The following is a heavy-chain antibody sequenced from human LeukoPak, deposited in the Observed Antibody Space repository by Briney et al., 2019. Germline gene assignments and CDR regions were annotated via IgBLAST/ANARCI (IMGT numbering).Heavy chain of an antibody. D-gene: IGHD1-1*01. CDR3: ARDLQLEPTGDFGY. Sequence: GASVKVSCKASGYTFTSYGIVWVRQAPGQGLEWMGWISAYTGNTIYAQKFQGRVTMTTDTSTTTAYMELRNLRSDDTAFYYCARDLQLEPTGDFGYWGQGTLVTISS. CDR2: ISAYTGNT. J-gene: IGHJ4*02. V-gene: IGHV1-18*01. CDR1: GYTFTSYG.